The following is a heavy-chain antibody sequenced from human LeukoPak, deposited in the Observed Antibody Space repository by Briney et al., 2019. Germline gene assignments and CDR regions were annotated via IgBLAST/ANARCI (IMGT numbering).Heavy chain of an antibody. Sequence: PGGSLRLSCAASGFTFDDYAMHWVRQAPGKGLEWVSGISWNSGSIGYADSVKGRFTISRDNAKNSLYLQMNSLRAEDMALYYCAKATYSSGWYEFDYWGQGTLVTVSS. CDR1: GFTFDDYA. D-gene: IGHD6-19*01. J-gene: IGHJ4*02. CDR2: ISWNSGSI. V-gene: IGHV3-9*03. CDR3: AKATYSSGWYEFDY.